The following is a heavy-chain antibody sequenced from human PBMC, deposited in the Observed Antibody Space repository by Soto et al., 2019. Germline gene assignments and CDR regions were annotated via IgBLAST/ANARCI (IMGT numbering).Heavy chain of an antibody. CDR1: GFTVSTNY. D-gene: IGHD2-15*01. Sequence: GGSLRLSCAASGFTVSTNYRTWVRQTPGKGLEWVSIIYSNGNTYYADSVRGRFTISRDNSKNTLYLQMNSLRVDDTAVYYCVVEDLGMEVWGQGTTVTVSS. V-gene: IGHV3-53*01. CDR3: VVEDLGMEV. J-gene: IGHJ6*02. CDR2: IYSNGNT.